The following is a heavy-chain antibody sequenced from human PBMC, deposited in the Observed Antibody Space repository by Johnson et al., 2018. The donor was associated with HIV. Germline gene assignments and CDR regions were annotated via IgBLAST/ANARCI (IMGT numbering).Heavy chain of an antibody. Sequence: QVQLVESGGGVVQPGGSLRLSCAASGFTFSSYGMHWVRQAPGKGLAWVAFIRYDGSNKYYAASVKGRFTISRDNSKNTLYLQMNSLRAEDTAVYYCAKDKAVVTALYDAFDIWGQGTMVTVSS. J-gene: IGHJ3*02. CDR2: IRYDGSNK. CDR3: AKDKAVVTALYDAFDI. D-gene: IGHD2-21*02. V-gene: IGHV3-30*02. CDR1: GFTFSSYG.